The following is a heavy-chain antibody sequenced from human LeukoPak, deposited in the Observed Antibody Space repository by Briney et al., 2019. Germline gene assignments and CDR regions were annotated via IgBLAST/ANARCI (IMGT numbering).Heavy chain of an antibody. J-gene: IGHJ4*02. V-gene: IGHV3-23*01. CDR2: ISGSGGST. CDR3: AKREVAEYYFDY. D-gene: IGHD2-15*01. CDR1: GFTFSSYV. Sequence: GGSLRLSCAASGFTFSSYVMSWVRQPPGKGLEWVSTISGSGGSTYYADSVKGRFTISRDNSKNTLYLQMNSLRAEDTAVYYCAKREVAEYYFDYWGQGTLVTVSS.